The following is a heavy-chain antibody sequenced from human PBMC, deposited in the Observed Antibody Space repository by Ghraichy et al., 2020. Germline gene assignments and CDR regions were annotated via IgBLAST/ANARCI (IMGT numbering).Heavy chain of an antibody. CDR3: AKGGVRYCSGGSCYGMDV. V-gene: IGHV3-9*01. CDR1: GFTFDDYA. CDR2: ISWNSGSI. Sequence: GGSLRLSCAASGFTFDDYAMHWVRQAPGKGLEWVSGISWNSGSIGYADSVKGRFTISRDNAKNSLYLQMNSLRAEDTALYYCAKGGVRYCSGGSCYGMDVWGQGTTVTVSS. D-gene: IGHD2-15*01. J-gene: IGHJ6*02.